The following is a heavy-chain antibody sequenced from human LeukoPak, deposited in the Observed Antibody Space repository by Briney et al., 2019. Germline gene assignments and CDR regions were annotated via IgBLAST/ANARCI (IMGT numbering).Heavy chain of an antibody. V-gene: IGHV3-23*01. J-gene: IGHJ6*03. CDR3: AKGLKTAVGPYMGYHYYMDV. CDR1: GFTFSKYA. CDR2: VNDRGTGT. Sequence: GGSLRLSCAASGFTFSKYAMSWVRQAPGKGLEWVSTVNDRGTGTYYADSVKGRFTNSRDNSKNTLSLQMISLRAEDTALYYCAKGLKTAVGPYMGYHYYMDVWGKGTTVTVSS. D-gene: IGHD5-18*01.